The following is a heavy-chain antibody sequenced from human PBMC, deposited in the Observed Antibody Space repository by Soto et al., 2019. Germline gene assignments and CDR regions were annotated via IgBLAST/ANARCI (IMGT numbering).Heavy chain of an antibody. CDR3: ATVLRFLEWPDSNYYYYGMDV. V-gene: IGHV1-24*01. Sequence: VKVSCKVSGYTLTELSMHWVRQAPGKGLEWMGGFDPEDGETIYAQKFQGRVTMTEDTSTDTAYMELSSLRSEDTAVYYCATVLRFLEWPDSNYYYYGMDVWGQGTTVTVSS. J-gene: IGHJ6*02. CDR1: GYTLTELS. CDR2: FDPEDGET. D-gene: IGHD3-3*01.